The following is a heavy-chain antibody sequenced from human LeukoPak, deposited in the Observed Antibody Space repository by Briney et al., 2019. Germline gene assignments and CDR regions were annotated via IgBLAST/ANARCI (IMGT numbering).Heavy chain of an antibody. J-gene: IGHJ4*02. Sequence: SETLSLTCTVSGGSMTTHHWNWIRQTPGKGLEWIGYVFDSGRTKENPSLKSRVTLSADTSKNQLSLRLSSVTAADMAVYYCTTIKRGNIFGYFDFWGQGILVTVSS. CDR3: TTIKRGNIFGYFDF. D-gene: IGHD5-18*01. CDR2: VFDSGRT. V-gene: IGHV4-59*11. CDR1: GGSMTTHH.